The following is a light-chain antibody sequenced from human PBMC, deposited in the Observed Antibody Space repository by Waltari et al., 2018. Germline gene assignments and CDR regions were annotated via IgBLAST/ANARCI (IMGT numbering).Light chain of an antibody. CDR2: DVS. V-gene: IGLV2-14*03. Sequence: QSALTQPASLSGSPGQSITISCTGTSSDIGSYNSVSWYQQHPGEAPKLMIYDVSVRPSGVSNRCSGSKSGNTASLTISGLQAEDEADYYCSSSTSRTALLFGGGTKLTVL. CDR1: SSDIGSYNS. CDR3: SSSTSRTALL. J-gene: IGLJ2*01.